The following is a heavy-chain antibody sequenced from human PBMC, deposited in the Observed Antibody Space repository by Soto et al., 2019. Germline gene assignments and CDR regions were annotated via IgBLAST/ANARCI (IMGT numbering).Heavy chain of an antibody. CDR1: GGSISSSSYY. CDR3: TRGLRLKLGWFDP. J-gene: IGHJ5*02. Sequence: QLQLQESGPGLVKTSETLSLTCTVSGGSISSSSYYWGWIRQPPGKGLEWIGSKYYTGSTYYNPSLKSRVTISVDTSKNQFSLKLSSVTAADTAVYFCTRGLRLKLGWFDPWGQGILVTVSS. CDR2: KYYTGST. V-gene: IGHV4-39*01. D-gene: IGHD6-13*01.